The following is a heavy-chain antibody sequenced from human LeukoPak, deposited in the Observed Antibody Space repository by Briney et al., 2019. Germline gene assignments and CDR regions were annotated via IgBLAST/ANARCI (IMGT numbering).Heavy chain of an antibody. D-gene: IGHD3-3*01. V-gene: IGHV4-61*02. CDR3: ARVGRITIFGVVRTWFDY. CDR1: GGSISSGSYY. Sequence: SETLSLTCTVSGGSISSGSYYWTWIRQPAGEGLEWIGRFYSSGSTNYNPSLKSRVTISADTSKNQFSLNLSSVTAADTAVYYCARVGRITIFGVVRTWFDYWGQGTLVTVSS. J-gene: IGHJ4*02. CDR2: FYSSGST.